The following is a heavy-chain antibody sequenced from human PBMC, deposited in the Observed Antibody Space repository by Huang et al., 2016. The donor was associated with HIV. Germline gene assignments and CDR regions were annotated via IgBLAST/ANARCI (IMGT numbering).Heavy chain of an antibody. Sequence: EVQLVESGGGLVKPGGSLRLSCAASGFTFSNAWMSWVRQAPGKGLEWVGRIKSKTDGGKTDYAAPVEGRFTISRDDSKNTLYLQMNSLKTEDTAVYYCTTVKSGYELYYYYYYMDVWGKGTTVTVSS. CDR2: IKSKTDGGKT. D-gene: IGHD5-12*01. V-gene: IGHV3-15*01. J-gene: IGHJ6*03. CDR3: TTVKSGYELYYYYYYMDV. CDR1: GFTFSNAW.